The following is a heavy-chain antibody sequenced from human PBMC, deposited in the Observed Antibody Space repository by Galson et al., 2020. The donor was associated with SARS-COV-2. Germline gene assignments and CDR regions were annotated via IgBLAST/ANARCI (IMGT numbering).Heavy chain of an antibody. V-gene: IGHV3-48*04. CDR3: AREYRNSLGDILTVPRYYFDG. J-gene: IGHJ4*02. CDR2: ISSSSSTI. D-gene: IGHD3-9*01. CDR1: GFTFSSYS. Sequence: QAGGSLRLSCAASGFTFSSYSMNWVRQAPGKGLEWDSYISSSSSTINYADSVKGRFTISRDNAKNSLYLQMTSLRAEDTAVYYCAREYRNSLGDILTVPRYYFDGWGQGTLVTVSS.